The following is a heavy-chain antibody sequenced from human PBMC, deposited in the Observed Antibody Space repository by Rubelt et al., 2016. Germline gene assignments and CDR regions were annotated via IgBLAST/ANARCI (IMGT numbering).Heavy chain of an antibody. CDR1: GFVFSDYT. CDR2: ISSSGSTI. CDR3: AQLVTKDY. V-gene: IGHV3-48*02. D-gene: IGHD2-21*02. J-gene: IGHJ4*02. Sequence: VQLVESGGGVVQPGGSLRLSCAASGFVFSDYTMNWVRQAPGKGLEWISYISSSGSTIYYADSVKGRFTISRDNAKNSLYLQMNSLRDEDTAVYYCAQLVTKDYWGQGTLVTVSS.